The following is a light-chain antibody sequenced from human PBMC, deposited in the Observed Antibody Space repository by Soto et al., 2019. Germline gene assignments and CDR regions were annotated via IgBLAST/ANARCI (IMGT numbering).Light chain of an antibody. V-gene: IGKV1-39*01. CDR2: AAS. J-gene: IGKJ2*01. CDR1: QSISSY. Sequence: DIQMTQSPSSLSASVGDRVTITCRASQSISSYLNWYQQKPGKAPKLLIYAASSLQSGVPSRFSGSGSGTDFTLTIRRLQPEDFATYYCQQSYSTLLFGQGTKLEIK. CDR3: QQSYSTLL.